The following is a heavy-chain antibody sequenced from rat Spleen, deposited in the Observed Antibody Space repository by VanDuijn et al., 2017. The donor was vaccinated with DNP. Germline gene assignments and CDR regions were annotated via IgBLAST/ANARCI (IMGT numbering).Heavy chain of an antibody. D-gene: IGHD1-9*01. Sequence: EVQLVETGGGLVQPGRSLKLSCVASGFTFSSYWMFWIRQAPGKGLEWVASITTGDDNTFYPDSVKGRFTISRNNAKNTLSLQMTSLRSEDTATYYCASGSYDGYKWFAYWGQGTLVTVSS. CDR1: GFTFSSYW. J-gene: IGHJ3*01. CDR3: ASGSYDGYKWFAY. CDR2: ITTGDDNT. V-gene: IGHV5-58*01.